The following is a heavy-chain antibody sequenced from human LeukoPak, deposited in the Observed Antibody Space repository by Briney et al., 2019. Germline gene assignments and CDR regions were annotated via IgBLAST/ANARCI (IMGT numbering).Heavy chain of an antibody. CDR2: IYYSGST. D-gene: IGHD2-15*01. CDR1: GGSISSSSYY. V-gene: IGHV4-61*01. Sequence: PSETLSLTCTVSGGSISSSSYYWGWIRQPPGKGLEWIGYIYYSGSTNFNPSLKSRVTISVDTSKNQFSLSLSSVTAADTAVYYCARDRGPDCSGGSCWDYWGQGTLVTVSS. J-gene: IGHJ4*02. CDR3: ARDRGPDCSGGSCWDY.